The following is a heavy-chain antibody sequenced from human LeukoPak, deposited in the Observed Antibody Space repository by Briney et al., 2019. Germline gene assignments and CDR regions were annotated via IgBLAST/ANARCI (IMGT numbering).Heavy chain of an antibody. CDR2: IYIVGNT. J-gene: IGHJ4*02. CDR1: GLTVSSNC. D-gene: IGHD4-17*01. Sequence: GGSLRLSCAVSGLTVSSNCMSWVRQAPGKGLEWVSVIYIVGNTYYADSVKGRFTISRDNSKNTLYLQMNSLRADDTAVYYCARGTVTAPDFWGQGTLVTVSS. V-gene: IGHV3-53*01. CDR3: ARGTVTAPDF.